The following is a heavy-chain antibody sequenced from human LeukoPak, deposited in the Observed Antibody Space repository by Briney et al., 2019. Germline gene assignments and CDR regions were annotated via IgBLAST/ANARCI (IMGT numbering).Heavy chain of an antibody. CDR3: ARQPGGYFDSSGYYGLDY. D-gene: IGHD3-22*01. CDR2: ISAYNGNT. CDR1: GYTFTSYG. V-gene: IGHV1-18*01. J-gene: IGHJ4*02. Sequence: ASVKVSCKASGYTFTSYGITWVRQAPGQGLEWMGWISAYNGNTNYAQELQGRVTMTTDTSTSTAYMELRSLRSDDTAVYYCARQPGGYFDSSGYYGLDYWGQGTLVTVSS.